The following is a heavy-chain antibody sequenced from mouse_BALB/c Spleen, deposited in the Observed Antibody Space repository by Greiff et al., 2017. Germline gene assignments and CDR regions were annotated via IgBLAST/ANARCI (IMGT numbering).Heavy chain of an antibody. Sequence: QVQLQQPGAELVKPGAPVKLSCKASGYTFTSHWMNWVKQRPGRGLEWIGRIDPSDSETHYNQKFKDKATLTVDKSSSTAYIQLSSLTSEDSAVYYCAREDYYDYYAMDYWGQGTSVTVSS. CDR2: IDPSDSET. D-gene: IGHD1-1*01. V-gene: IGHV1-69*02. CDR1: GYTFTSHW. J-gene: IGHJ4*01. CDR3: AREDYYDYYAMDY.